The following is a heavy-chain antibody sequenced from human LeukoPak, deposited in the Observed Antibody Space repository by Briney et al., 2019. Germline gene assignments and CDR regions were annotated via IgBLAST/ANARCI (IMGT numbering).Heavy chain of an antibody. J-gene: IGHJ4*02. D-gene: IGHD4-23*01. CDR1: GFTFSSYA. CDR2: TSGSGGTT. Sequence: GGSLRLSCAASGFTFSSYAMSWVRRAPGKGLEWVSATSGSGGTTYSADSVKGRFTISRDNSKNTLYLQMNSLRAEDTAAYYCAKERGNNGGNTNGYFDYWGQGTLVTVSS. CDR3: AKERGNNGGNTNGYFDY. V-gene: IGHV3-23*01.